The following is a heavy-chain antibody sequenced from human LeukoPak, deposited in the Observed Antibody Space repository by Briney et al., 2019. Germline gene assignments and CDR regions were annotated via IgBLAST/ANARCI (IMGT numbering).Heavy chain of an antibody. J-gene: IGHJ6*03. Sequence: GASVKVSCKASGYTFTSYGISWVRQAPGQGLEWMGWISAYNGNTNYAQKFQGRVTMTRNTSISTAYMELSSLRSEDTAVYYCARGRFNWNYYYYMNVWGKGTTVTVSS. CDR2: ISAYNGNT. D-gene: IGHD1-20*01. CDR1: GYTFTSYG. CDR3: ARGRFNWNYYYYMNV. V-gene: IGHV1-18*01.